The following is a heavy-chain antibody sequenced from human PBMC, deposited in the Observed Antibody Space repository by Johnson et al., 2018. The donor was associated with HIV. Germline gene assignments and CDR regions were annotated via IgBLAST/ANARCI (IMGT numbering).Heavy chain of an antibody. CDR2: IRYDGSNK. J-gene: IGHJ3*01. V-gene: IGHV3-30*02. CDR3: AREGWELPRTGFDV. Sequence: QVQLVESGGGVVQPGGSLRLSCAASGFTFSSYGMHWVRQAPGKGLEWVAFIRYDGSNKYYADSVKGRFTISRDNSKNTLYLQMNSLSAEDTAVFYCAREGWELPRTGFDVWGLGTMVTVSS. D-gene: IGHD1-26*01. CDR1: GFTFSSYG.